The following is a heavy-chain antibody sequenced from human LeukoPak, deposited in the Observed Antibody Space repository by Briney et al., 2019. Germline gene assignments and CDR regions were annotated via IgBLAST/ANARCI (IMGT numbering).Heavy chain of an antibody. CDR1: GFTFNSYS. Sequence: GGSLRLSCAASGFTFNSYSLDWVRQTPGKGLEWVSSISSSSSYICYADSVKGRFTISRDNAKNTLYLQMNSLRAEDTAVYYCVFGYYYDSGSQYNWFDTWGQGTLVTVSS. J-gene: IGHJ5*02. D-gene: IGHD3-10*01. V-gene: IGHV3-21*01. CDR2: ISSSSSYI. CDR3: VFGYYYDSGSQYNWFDT.